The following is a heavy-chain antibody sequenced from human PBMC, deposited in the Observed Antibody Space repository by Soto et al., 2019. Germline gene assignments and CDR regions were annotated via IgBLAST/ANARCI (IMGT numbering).Heavy chain of an antibody. Sequence: PGGSLRLSCAGSGFPFSSYAMSWVRQAPGKGLEWVSGISGSGGITYYADSVKGRFTISRDNSKNTLYLQMNSLRADDTAVYFCAKSLSASPNYFFDSWGQGTLVTVSS. CDR1: GFPFSSYA. J-gene: IGHJ4*02. CDR2: ISGSGGIT. V-gene: IGHV3-23*01. D-gene: IGHD1-1*01. CDR3: AKSLSASPNYFFDS.